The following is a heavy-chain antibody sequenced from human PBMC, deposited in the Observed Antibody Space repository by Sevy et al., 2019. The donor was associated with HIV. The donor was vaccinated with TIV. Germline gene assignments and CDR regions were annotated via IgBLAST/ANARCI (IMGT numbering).Heavy chain of an antibody. CDR3: ARALYYDFWSGHDYGMDI. CDR1: GGSISSGGYY. D-gene: IGHD3-3*01. J-gene: IGHJ6*01. CDR2: IYYSGST. Sequence: SETLSLTCTVSGGSISSGGYYWSWIRQHPGKGLEWIGYIYYSGSTYYNPSLKSRVTISVDTSKNQFSLKLSSVTAADTAVYYCARALYYDFWSGHDYGMDIWGQGTTVTVSS. V-gene: IGHV4-31*03.